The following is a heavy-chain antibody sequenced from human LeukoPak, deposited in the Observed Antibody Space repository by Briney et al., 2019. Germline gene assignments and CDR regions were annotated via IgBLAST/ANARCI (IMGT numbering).Heavy chain of an antibody. CDR2: INHSGST. Sequence: SETLSLTCAVYGGSFSGYYWSWIRQPPGKGLERIGEINHSGSTNYNPTLKSRVTITLDTSKNQVSLKLSSVTAADTAVYYCARGLIYYYDSSGYSPWGEGTLVTVSS. CDR3: ARGLIYYYDSSGYSP. J-gene: IGHJ5*02. D-gene: IGHD3-22*01. CDR1: GGSFSGYY. V-gene: IGHV4-34*01.